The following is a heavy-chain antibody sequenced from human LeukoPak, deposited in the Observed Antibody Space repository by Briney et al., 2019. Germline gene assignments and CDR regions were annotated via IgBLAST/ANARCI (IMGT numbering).Heavy chain of an antibody. V-gene: IGHV4-39*01. Sequence: SETLSLTCTVSGGSISSSSYYWGWIRQPPGKGLEWIGSIYYSGSTYYNPSLKSRVTISVDTSKNQFSLKLSSVTAADTAVYYCAKTAPSGVVVIRAAAFDIWGQGTMVTVSS. CDR1: GGSISSSSYY. CDR2: IYYSGST. CDR3: AKTAPSGVVVIRAAAFDI. J-gene: IGHJ3*02. D-gene: IGHD3-22*01.